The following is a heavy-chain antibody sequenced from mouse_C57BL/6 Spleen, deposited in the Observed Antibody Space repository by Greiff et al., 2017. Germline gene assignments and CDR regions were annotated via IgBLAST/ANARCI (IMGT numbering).Heavy chain of an antibody. CDR1: GFTFSDYY. V-gene: IGHV5-12*01. CDR2: ISNGGGST. D-gene: IGHD2-4*01. CDR3: ARRGLRHNYAMDC. Sequence: EVKVVESGGGLVQPGGSLKLSCAASGFTFSDYYMYWVRQTPEKRLEWVAYISNGGGSTYYPDTVKGRFTISRDNAKNTLYLQMSRLKSEDTAMYYCARRGLRHNYAMDCWGQGTSVTVSS. J-gene: IGHJ4*01.